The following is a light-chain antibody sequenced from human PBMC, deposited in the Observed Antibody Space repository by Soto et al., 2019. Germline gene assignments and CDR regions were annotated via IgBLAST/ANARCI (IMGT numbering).Light chain of an antibody. V-gene: IGLV2-14*03. CDR1: RSDVGSYNS. CDR3: SSYTTSSTVV. J-gene: IGLJ1*01. CDR2: EVS. Sequence: QSALTQPASVSGSPGESITISCTGTRSDVGSYNSIAWYQQHPGKAPKLMIYEVSSRPSGVSNRFSGSKSGNTASLTISGLQPEDEADYYCSSYTTSSTVVFGTGTKVTVL.